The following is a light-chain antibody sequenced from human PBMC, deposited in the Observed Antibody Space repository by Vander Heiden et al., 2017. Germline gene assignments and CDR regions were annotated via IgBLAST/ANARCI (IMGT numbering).Light chain of an antibody. CDR1: SSDVGGYNY. J-gene: IGLJ2*01. Sequence: QSALPPPASVSGSPAQSITSSGTGTSSDVGGYNYVSWYQQHPGKAPKLMIYDVSNRPSGVSNRFSGSKSGNTASLTISGLQAEDEADYYCSSYTSSSTLGFGGGTKLTVL. CDR2: DVS. CDR3: SSYTSSSTLG. V-gene: IGLV2-14*03.